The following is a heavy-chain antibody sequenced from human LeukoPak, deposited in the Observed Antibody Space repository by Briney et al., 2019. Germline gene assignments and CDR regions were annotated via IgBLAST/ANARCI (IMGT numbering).Heavy chain of an antibody. CDR2: ISAYNGNT. CDR1: GYTFTSYG. CDR3: ARYVAVAGTGLVNYYYMDV. V-gene: IGHV1-18*01. D-gene: IGHD6-19*01. J-gene: IGHJ6*03. Sequence: GASVKVSCKASGYTFTSYGISWVRQAPGQGLEWMGWISAYNGNTNYAQKLQGRVTMTTDTSTSTAYTELRSLRSDDTAVYYCARYVAVAGTGLVNYYYMDVWGKGTTVTVSS.